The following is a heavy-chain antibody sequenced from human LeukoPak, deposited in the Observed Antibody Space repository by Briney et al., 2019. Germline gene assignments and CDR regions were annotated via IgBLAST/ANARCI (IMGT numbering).Heavy chain of an antibody. CDR2: FSTSSGTI. CDR1: GFTFSSYS. CDR3: ARDSMYAFDI. Sequence: PGGSLRLSCAASGFTFSSYSMNWVRQAPGKGLEWMAYFSTSSGTISYADSVKARFTISRDNAKNSLYLQMNSLRAEDTAVYYCARDSMYAFDIWGQGTMVTVSS. J-gene: IGHJ3*02. D-gene: IGHD2-2*01. V-gene: IGHV3-48*01.